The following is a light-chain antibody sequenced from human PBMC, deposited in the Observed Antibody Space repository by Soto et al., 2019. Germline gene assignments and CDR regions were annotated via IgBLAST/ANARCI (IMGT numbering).Light chain of an antibody. J-gene: IGKJ4*01. V-gene: IGKV3-11*01. CDR1: QSVSSY. CDR3: QQRSNWPPLT. CDR2: DAP. Sequence: EIVLTQSPATLSLSPGERATLSCRASQSVSSYLASYQQKPGQAPRLLIYDAPNRATAIPATFSGSGSGTDFTLTISSLEPEDFAVYYCQQRSNWPPLTFGGGTKVEIK.